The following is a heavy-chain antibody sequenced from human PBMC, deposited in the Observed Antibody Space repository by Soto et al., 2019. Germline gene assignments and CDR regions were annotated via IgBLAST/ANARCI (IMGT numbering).Heavy chain of an antibody. Sequence: PGESLKISCKGSGYSFTSYWISWVRQAPGKGLEWVASIGSSGGYIFYADSVKGRFTISRDNAKKSLDLQINSLRAEDTAVYYCAREKKHQSLGGRFGMDVWGQGTTVTVSS. CDR2: IGSSGGYI. J-gene: IGHJ6*02. CDR1: GYSFTSYW. CDR3: AREKKHQSLGGRFGMDV. D-gene: IGHD2-2*01. V-gene: IGHV3-21*01.